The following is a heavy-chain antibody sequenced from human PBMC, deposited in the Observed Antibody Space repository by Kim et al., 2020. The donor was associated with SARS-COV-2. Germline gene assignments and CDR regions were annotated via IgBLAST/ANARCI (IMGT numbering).Heavy chain of an antibody. J-gene: IGHJ4*02. V-gene: IGHV1-2*02. CDR1: GYTFTGYY. CDR3: AREALAGSWGCRGLDF. Sequence: ASVKVSCKASGYTFTGYYIHWVRQAPGQGLEWMGWINPNSGGSNYAQKFQGRVTMTRDTSISTAYMELSRLRSDDTAVYYCAREALAGSWGCRGLDFWGQGTLVTVSS. CDR2: INPNSGGS. D-gene: IGHD7-27*01.